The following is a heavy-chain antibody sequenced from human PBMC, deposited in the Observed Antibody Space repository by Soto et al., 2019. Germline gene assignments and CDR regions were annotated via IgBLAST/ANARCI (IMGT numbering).Heavy chain of an antibody. CDR1: GFTFSRHW. Sequence: GGSLRLSCSASGFTFSRHWLSWVRQAPGKGLEWVSAISGSGGSTYYADSVKGRFTISRDNSKNTLYLQMNSLRAEDTAVYYCAKDFSGSDYWGQGTLVTVSS. CDR2: ISGSGGST. V-gene: IGHV3-23*01. D-gene: IGHD3-10*01. J-gene: IGHJ4*02. CDR3: AKDFSGSDY.